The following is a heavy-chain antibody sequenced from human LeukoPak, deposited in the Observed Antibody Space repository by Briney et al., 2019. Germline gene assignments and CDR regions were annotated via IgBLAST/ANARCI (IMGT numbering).Heavy chain of an antibody. CDR3: ARDSKEEVVVNHYYYYMDV. D-gene: IGHD3-22*01. Sequence: SETLSLTCTVSGGSISSSSYYWGWIRQPPGKGLEWIGSIYYSGSTYYNPSLKSRVTISVDTSKNQFSLKLSSVTAADTAVYYCARDSKEEVVVNHYYYYMDVWGKGTTVTVSS. CDR2: IYYSGST. CDR1: GGSISSSSYY. V-gene: IGHV4-39*07. J-gene: IGHJ6*03.